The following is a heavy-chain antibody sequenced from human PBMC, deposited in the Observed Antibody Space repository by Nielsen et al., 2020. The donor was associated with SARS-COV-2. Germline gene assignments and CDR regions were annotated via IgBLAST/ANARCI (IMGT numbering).Heavy chain of an antibody. Sequence: SETLSLTCTVSGGSVTNSGNYWTWVRQHPGKGLEWIGNIFYSGITYYNPSLKSRVLMSVDRSKNQFSLQLRSVTAADTAIYYCTKEEIVVLPASPQHSYYYFMDVWGKGTTVIVSS. J-gene: IGHJ6*03. CDR3: TKEEIVVLPASPQHSYYYFMDV. D-gene: IGHD2-15*01. V-gene: IGHV4-31*03. CDR1: GGSVTNSGNY. CDR2: IFYSGIT.